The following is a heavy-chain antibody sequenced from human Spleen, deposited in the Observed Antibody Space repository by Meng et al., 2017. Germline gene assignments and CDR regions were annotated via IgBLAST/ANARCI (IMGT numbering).Heavy chain of an antibody. CDR3: ARVGASIAWLFDFDH. Sequence: QLQLQEAGPGLVRPSGTLSLTCVVSGGSISSSHWWQWVRQPPGKGVEWIGEIFHSGTAKYNPSLRSRVTISVDNSNNRFSLIMTSVTAADTAVYYCARVGASIAWLFDFDHWGQGVLVTVSS. CDR1: GGSISSSHW. J-gene: IGHJ4*02. V-gene: IGHV4-4*02. D-gene: IGHD6-19*01. CDR2: IFHSGTA.